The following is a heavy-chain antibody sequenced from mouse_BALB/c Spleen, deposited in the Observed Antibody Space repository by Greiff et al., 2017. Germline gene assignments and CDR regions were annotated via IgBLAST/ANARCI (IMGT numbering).Heavy chain of an antibody. V-gene: IGHV1-87*01. Sequence: QVQLQQSGAELARPGASVKLSCKASGYTFTSYWMQWVKQRPGQGLEWIGAIYPGDGDTRYTQKFKGKATLTADKSSSTAYMQLSSLASEDSAVYYCARPDFDYWGQGTTLTVSS. CDR1: GYTFTSYW. CDR3: ARPDFDY. J-gene: IGHJ2*01. CDR2: IYPGDGDT.